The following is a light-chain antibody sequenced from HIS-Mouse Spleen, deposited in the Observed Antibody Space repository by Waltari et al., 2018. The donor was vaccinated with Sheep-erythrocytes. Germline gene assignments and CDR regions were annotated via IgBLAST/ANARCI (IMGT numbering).Light chain of an antibody. V-gene: IGLV3-1*01. CDR2: QDS. Sequence: SYELTQPPSASVSPGPTASITCSGDKSGVKYACWYQQKPGHSPVLVIYQDSKRPSGIPERFSGSNSGNTATLTISGTQAMDEADYYCQAWDSSTVVFGGGTKLTVL. CDR1: KSGVKY. CDR3: QAWDSSTVV. J-gene: IGLJ2*01.